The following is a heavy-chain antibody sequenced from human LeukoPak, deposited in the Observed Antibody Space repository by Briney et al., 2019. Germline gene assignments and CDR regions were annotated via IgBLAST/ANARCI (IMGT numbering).Heavy chain of an antibody. CDR1: GFTFDDYA. CDR2: ISWNSGSI. Sequence: GRSLRLSCAASGFTFDDYAMHWVRQAPGKGQEWVSGISWNSGSIGYADSVKGRFTISRDNAKNSLYLQMNSLRAEDTALYYCAKDRTIAAAGTSYDYWGQGTLVTVSS. CDR3: AKDRTIAAAGTSYDY. J-gene: IGHJ4*02. D-gene: IGHD6-13*01. V-gene: IGHV3-9*01.